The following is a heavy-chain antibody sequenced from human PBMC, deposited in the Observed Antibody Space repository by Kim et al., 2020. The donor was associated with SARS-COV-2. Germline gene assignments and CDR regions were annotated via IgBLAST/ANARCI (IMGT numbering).Heavy chain of an antibody. D-gene: IGHD3-22*01. Sequence: GGSLRLSCAASGFTFSSYWMHWVRQAPGKGLVWVSRINSDGSSTSYADSVKGRFTISRDNAKNTLYLQMNSLRAEDTAVYYCASLYYDSSGYYYVGAFDIWGQGTMVTVSS. CDR3: ASLYYDSSGYYYVGAFDI. CDR1: GFTFSSYW. V-gene: IGHV3-74*01. J-gene: IGHJ3*02. CDR2: INSDGSST.